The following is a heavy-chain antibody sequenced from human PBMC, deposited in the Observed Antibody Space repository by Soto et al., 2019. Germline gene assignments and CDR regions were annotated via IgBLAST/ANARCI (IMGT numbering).Heavy chain of an antibody. CDR3: AKDRPPSLDSSSWSPTWFDP. V-gene: IGHV3-30*18. J-gene: IGHJ5*02. CDR2: ISYDGSNK. Sequence: QVQLVESGGGVVQPGRSLRLSCAASGFTFSSYGMHWVRQAPGKGLEWVAVISYDGSNKYYADSVKGRFTISRDNSKNAXYLXMTSLRAEGTAVYYCAKDRPPSLDSSSWSPTWFDPWGQGTLVTVSS. D-gene: IGHD6-13*01. CDR1: GFTFSSYG.